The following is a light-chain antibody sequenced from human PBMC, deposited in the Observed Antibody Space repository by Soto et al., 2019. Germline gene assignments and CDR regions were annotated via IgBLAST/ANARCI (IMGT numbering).Light chain of an antibody. J-gene: IGKJ1*01. CDR1: QSVSSY. CDR2: GAS. V-gene: IGKV3-15*01. Sequence: EIVLTQSPATLSLSPGERATLSCRASQSVSSYLAWYQQKPGQAPRLLIYGASNRATGIPARFTGSGSGTEFILTTASLQSEESAVYFCQEYNTGPWTFGEGTKVDIK. CDR3: QEYNTGPWT.